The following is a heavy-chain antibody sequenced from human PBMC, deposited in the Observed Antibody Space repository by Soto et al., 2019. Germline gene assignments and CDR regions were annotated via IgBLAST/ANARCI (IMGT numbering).Heavy chain of an antibody. Sequence: SETLSLTCTVSGGSVSSGSYYWSWIRQPPGKGLEWIGYIYYSGSTNYNPSLKSRVTISVDTSKNQFSLKLSSVTAADTAVYYCARDVLAAAGDFDYWGQGTLVTVSS. CDR3: ARDVLAAAGDFDY. CDR1: GGSVSSGSYY. J-gene: IGHJ4*02. CDR2: IYYSGST. D-gene: IGHD6-13*01. V-gene: IGHV4-61*01.